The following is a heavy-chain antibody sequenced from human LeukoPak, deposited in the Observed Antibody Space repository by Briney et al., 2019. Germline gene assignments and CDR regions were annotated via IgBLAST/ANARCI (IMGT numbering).Heavy chain of an antibody. V-gene: IGHV3-21*01. J-gene: IGHJ4*02. D-gene: IGHD2/OR15-2a*01. CDR1: GFTFSSYS. Sequence: GGSLRLSCAASGFTFSSYSMNWVRQAPGKGLEWVSSISSSSSYIYYADSVKGRFTISRDNAKNSLYLQMNSLRAEDTAAYLCARAKGRTTRHWGQGTLVTVSS. CDR2: ISSSSSYI. CDR3: ARAKGRTTRH.